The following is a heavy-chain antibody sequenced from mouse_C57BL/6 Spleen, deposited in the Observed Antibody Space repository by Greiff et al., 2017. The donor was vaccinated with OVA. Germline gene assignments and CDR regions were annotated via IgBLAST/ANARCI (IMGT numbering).Heavy chain of an antibody. CDR1: GFSFNTYA. CDR2: IRSKSNNYAT. J-gene: IGHJ4*01. CDR3: VRDLYDYDYAMDY. D-gene: IGHD2-4*01. V-gene: IGHV10-1*01. Sequence: EVKVVESGGGLVQPKGSLKLSCAASGFSFNTYAMNWVRQAPGKGLEWVARIRSKSNNYATYYADSVKDRFTISRDDSESMLYLQMNNLKTEDTAMYYCVRDLYDYDYAMDYWGQGTSVTVSS.